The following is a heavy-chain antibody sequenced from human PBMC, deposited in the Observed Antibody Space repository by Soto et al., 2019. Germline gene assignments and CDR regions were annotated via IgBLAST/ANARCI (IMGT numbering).Heavy chain of an antibody. CDR2: LYDLDGS. V-gene: IGHV3-53*01. J-gene: IGHJ3*01. D-gene: IGHD1-1*01. Sequence: GGSLRLSCAAFGFTISGKKYVAWVRQAPGKGLEWVSALYDLDGSFYAASVKGRFTTSSDSSKTTVYLQMNDLRPDDTAVYYCAPWHEREHAYDVWGQGTTVTV. CDR1: GFTISGKKY. CDR3: APWHEREHAYDV.